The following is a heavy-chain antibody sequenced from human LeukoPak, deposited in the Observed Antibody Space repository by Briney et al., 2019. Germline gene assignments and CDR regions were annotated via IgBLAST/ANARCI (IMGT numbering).Heavy chain of an antibody. CDR1: LDSTTSNF. CDR2: IHRSGSP. D-gene: IGHD1-26*01. Sequence: SETLSLTCTVSLDSTTSNFWSWVRQPPGKGLEWIGEIHRSGSPNYNPSLQSRVTISVDTSKNQFSLKLSSVTAADTAVYYCVRGGIVGTSTRIPLFDSWGQGTLVTVSS. CDR3: VRGGIVGTSTRIPLFDS. V-gene: IGHV4-59*01. J-gene: IGHJ4*02.